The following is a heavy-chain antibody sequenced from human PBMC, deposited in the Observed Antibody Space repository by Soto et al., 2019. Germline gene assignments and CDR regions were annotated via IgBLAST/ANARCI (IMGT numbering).Heavy chain of an antibody. V-gene: IGHV3-48*03. Sequence: SGGSLRLSCAASEFTFSSYEMNWVRQAPGKGLEWVSYISSSGSPIYYADSVKGRFTISRDNAKNSLYLQMNSLRAEDTAVYYCAVQYYYYGMDVWGQGTTVTVSS. CDR3: AVQYYYYGMDV. CDR1: EFTFSSYE. CDR2: ISSSGSPI. J-gene: IGHJ6*02.